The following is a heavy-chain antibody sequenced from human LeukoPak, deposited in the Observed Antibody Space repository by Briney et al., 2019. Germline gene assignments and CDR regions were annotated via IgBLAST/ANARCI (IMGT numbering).Heavy chain of an antibody. J-gene: IGHJ5*02. CDR1: GATISSADYY. D-gene: IGHD3-3*01. Sequence: SQTLSLTCTVSGATISSADYYWSWIRQPPGKGLERIGYINYSENTYYNPSLKSRLTISVHTSKNRFSLKLTSVTAADMAVYYCARSTIFGVAWGQGTLVTVSS. CDR2: INYSENT. V-gene: IGHV4-30-4*08. CDR3: ARSTIFGVA.